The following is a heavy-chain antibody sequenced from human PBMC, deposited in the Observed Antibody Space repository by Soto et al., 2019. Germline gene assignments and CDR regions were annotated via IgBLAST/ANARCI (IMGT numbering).Heavy chain of an antibody. V-gene: IGHV1-8*01. J-gene: IGHJ6*03. CDR1: GYTFTSYD. Sequence: ASVKVSCKASGYTFTSYDINWVLQATGQGLEWMGWMNPNSGNTGYAQKFQGRVTMTRNTSISTAYMELSSLRSEDTAVYYCASYIPDYYYYYMDVWGTGTTVTVSS. CDR2: MNPNSGNT. D-gene: IGHD2-2*02. CDR3: ASYIPDYYYYYMDV.